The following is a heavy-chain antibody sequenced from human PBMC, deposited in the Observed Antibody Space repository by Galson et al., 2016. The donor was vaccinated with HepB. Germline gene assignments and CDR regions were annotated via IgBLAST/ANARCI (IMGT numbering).Heavy chain of an antibody. J-gene: IGHJ5*02. CDR2: INPADSDT. D-gene: IGHD2-2*03. Sequence: QSGAEVKKSGESLKMSCQGSGYSFTRYWIAWVRQMPGKGLEWMGTINPADSDTRYSPSFQGQVTISVDKSISSAFLQWNSLKASDTAMYYCARLPGGYCSTGSCYDWFDPWGQGTLVTVSS. CDR3: ARLPGGYCSTGSCYDWFDP. CDR1: GYSFTRYW. V-gene: IGHV5-51*01.